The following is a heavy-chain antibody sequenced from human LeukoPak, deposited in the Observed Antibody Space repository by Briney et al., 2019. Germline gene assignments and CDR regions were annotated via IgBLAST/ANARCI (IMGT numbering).Heavy chain of an antibody. CDR3: AKVLDTAMVYLFDY. D-gene: IGHD5-18*01. CDR1: GVTFSRYW. V-gene: IGHV3-74*01. Sequence: PGGSLRLSCAASGVTFSRYWMHWVRQAPGKGLVWVSRINRDGSRTSYADSVKGRFTISRDNAKNTLYLQMNSLRAEDTAVYYCAKVLDTAMVYLFDYWGQGTLVTVSS. J-gene: IGHJ4*02. CDR2: INRDGSRT.